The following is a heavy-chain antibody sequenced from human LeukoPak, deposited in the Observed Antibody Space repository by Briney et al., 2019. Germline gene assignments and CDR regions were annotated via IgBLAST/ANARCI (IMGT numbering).Heavy chain of an antibody. CDR3: ARVPVLGTRENLQH. J-gene: IGHJ1*01. D-gene: IGHD4-23*01. CDR1: GLIVSSHY. V-gene: IGHV3-66*01. Sequence: GGSLRLSCAASGLIVSSHYMSWVRQAPGEGLEWVSVMYSGGSTDYADSVKGRFTISRDISKNTVHLQMNSLRAEDTAVYYCARVPVLGTRENLQHWGQGTMVTPSS. CDR2: MYSGGST.